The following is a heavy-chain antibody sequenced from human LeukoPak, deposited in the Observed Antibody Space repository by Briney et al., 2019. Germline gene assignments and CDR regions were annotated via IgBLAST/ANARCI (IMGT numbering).Heavy chain of an antibody. Sequence: PGGSLRLYCAASGCTFSSDAMSWLRQAPGKGLEWVSAISGSGGSTYYAESVKGRFTISRDNSKKTLYLQMNSLRAEDTAVYYCAKGITMVRGVLSHWGQGTLVTVFS. CDR3: AKGITMVRGVLSH. J-gene: IGHJ4*02. CDR1: GCTFSSDA. CDR2: ISGSGGST. D-gene: IGHD3-10*01. V-gene: IGHV3-23*01.